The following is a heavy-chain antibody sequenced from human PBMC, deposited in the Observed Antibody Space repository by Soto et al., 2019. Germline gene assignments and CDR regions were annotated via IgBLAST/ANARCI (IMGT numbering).Heavy chain of an antibody. V-gene: IGHV1-18*01. CDR2: ISAYNGNT. Sequence: QVQLVQSGAEVKKPGASVKVSCKASGYTFTSYGISWVRQAPGQGLEWMGWISAYNGNTNYEQKLQGRVTMTTATATSTAHMELRSLRSDDTAVYSCARQLIYGSGSYYWGQDTLVTVSS. CDR3: ARQLIYGSGSYY. D-gene: IGHD3-10*01. CDR1: GYTFTSYG. J-gene: IGHJ4*02.